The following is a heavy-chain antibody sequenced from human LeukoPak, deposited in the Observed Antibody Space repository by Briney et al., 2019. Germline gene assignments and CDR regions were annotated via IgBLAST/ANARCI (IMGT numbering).Heavy chain of an antibody. CDR3: ARANYATTYYDFWQGYYYYYYGMDV. Sequence: GASVKVSCKASGYTFTSYDINWVRPATGQGLEWMGWMNPNSGNTGYAQKFQGRVTMTRNTSISTAYMELSSLRSEDTAVYYCARANYATTYYDFWQGYYYYYYGMDVWGQGTTVTVSS. V-gene: IGHV1-8*01. CDR1: GYTFTSYD. CDR2: MNPNSGNT. D-gene: IGHD3-3*01. J-gene: IGHJ6*02.